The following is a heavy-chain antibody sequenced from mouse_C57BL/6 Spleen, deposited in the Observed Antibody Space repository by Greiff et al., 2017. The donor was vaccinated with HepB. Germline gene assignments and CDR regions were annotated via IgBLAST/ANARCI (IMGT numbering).Heavy chain of an antibody. CDR3: ARGILRDYYAMDY. CDR2: ISDGGSYT. V-gene: IGHV5-4*03. Sequence: EVKVEESGGGLVKPGGSLKLSCAASGFTFSSYAMSWVRQTPEKRLEWVATISDGGSYTYYPDNVKGRFTISRDNSKNNLYLQMSHLKSEDTAMYYCARGILRDYYAMDYWGQGTSVTVSS. CDR1: GFTFSSYA. J-gene: IGHJ4*01.